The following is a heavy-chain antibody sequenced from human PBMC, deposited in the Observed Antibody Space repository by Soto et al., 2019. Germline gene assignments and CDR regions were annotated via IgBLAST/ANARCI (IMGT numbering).Heavy chain of an antibody. Sequence: KPGGSLRLSCAASGFTFSDYYMSWIRQAPGKGLEWVSYISSSSSYTNYADSVKGRFTISRDNAKNSLYLQMNSLRAEDTAVYYCARVGRYSGYDYGGEYYYYGMDVWGQGTTVTVSS. CDR2: ISSSSSYT. CDR3: ARVGRYSGYDYGGEYYYYGMDV. D-gene: IGHD5-12*01. J-gene: IGHJ6*02. CDR1: GFTFSDYY. V-gene: IGHV3-11*06.